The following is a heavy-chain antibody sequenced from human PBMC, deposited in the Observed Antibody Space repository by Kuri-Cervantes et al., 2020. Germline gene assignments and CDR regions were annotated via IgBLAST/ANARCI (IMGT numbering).Heavy chain of an antibody. J-gene: IGHJ4*02. CDR3: ARRGIAAAGQYYFDY. D-gene: IGHD6-13*01. CDR2: INHSGST. CDR1: GGSFSGYY. V-gene: IGHV4-34*01. Sequence: SQTLSLTCAVYGGSFSGYYWSWIRQPPGKGLEWIGEINHSGSTNYNPSLKSRVTISVDTSKNQFSLKLSSVTAADTAVYYCARRGIAAAGQYYFDYWGQGTLVTVSS.